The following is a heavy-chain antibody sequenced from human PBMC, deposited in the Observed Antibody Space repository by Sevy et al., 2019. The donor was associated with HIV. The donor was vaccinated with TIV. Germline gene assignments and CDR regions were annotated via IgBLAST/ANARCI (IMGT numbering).Heavy chain of an antibody. Sequence: GGSLRLSCAASGFTFNSYWMSWVRQAPGKGLEWVANIKQDGSAKYYVDSVKGRFTISRDNSQNSLLLQMDTLRAEDTAVYYCAREGSPYDTYYYYYGMDVWGQGTTVTVSS. CDR1: GFTFNSYW. CDR3: AREGSPYDTYYYYYGMDV. CDR2: IKQDGSAK. J-gene: IGHJ6*02. V-gene: IGHV3-7*01. D-gene: IGHD5-12*01.